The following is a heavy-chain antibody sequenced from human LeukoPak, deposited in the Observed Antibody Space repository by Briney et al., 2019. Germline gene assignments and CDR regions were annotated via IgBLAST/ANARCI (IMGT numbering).Heavy chain of an antibody. CDR1: GFTVSSNH. J-gene: IGHJ4*02. V-gene: IGHV3-23*01. CDR2: IIGSGNSA. CDR3: AKETKYTSGWLTIDY. Sequence: GGSLRLSCAASGFTVSSNHMSWVRQAPGKGLEWVSGIIGSGNSAYYTDSVKGRFTISRDNSKNTLHLQMNSLRVEDTAVYYCAKETKYTSGWLTIDYWGQGTLVTVSS. D-gene: IGHD6-19*01.